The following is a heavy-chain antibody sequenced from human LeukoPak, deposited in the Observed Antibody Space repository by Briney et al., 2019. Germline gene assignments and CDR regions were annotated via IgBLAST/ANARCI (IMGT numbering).Heavy chain of an antibody. Sequence: ASVKVSCKTSGYRFITFGINWVRQATGQGLEWMGWMNPNSGNTGYAQKFQGRVTITRNTSISTAYMELSSLRSEDTAVYYYARAKNKGYYYYYYMDVWGKGTTVTVSS. CDR1: GYRFITFG. CDR2: MNPNSGNT. V-gene: IGHV1-8*03. J-gene: IGHJ6*03. CDR3: ARAKNKGYYYYYYMDV.